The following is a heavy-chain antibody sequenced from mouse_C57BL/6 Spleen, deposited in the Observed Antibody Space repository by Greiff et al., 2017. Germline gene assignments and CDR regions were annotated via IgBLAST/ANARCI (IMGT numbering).Heavy chain of an antibody. CDR2: IDPETGGT. Sequence: QVTLKVCGAELVRPGASVTLSCKASGYTFTDYEMHWVKQTPVHGLEWIGAIDPETGGTAYNQKFKGKAILTADKSSSTAYMELRSLTSEDSAVYYCTRSHYYGSSYWYFDVWGTGTTVTVSS. CDR3: TRSHYYGSSYWYFDV. D-gene: IGHD1-1*01. J-gene: IGHJ1*03. V-gene: IGHV1-15*01. CDR1: GYTFTDYE.